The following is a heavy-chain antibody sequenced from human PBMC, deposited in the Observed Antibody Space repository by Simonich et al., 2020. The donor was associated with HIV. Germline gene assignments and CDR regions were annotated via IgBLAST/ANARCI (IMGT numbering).Heavy chain of an antibody. Sequence: EVQLVQSGAEVKKPGESLKISCKGSGYRFTSYWIGWLGQMPGKGLEWMGIIYPGDSDNRYNPSFQGQVTISADKSISTAYLQWSSLKASDTAMYYCVTDKGYCSGGSCYQDAFDIWGQGTMVTVSS. J-gene: IGHJ3*02. CDR3: VTDKGYCSGGSCYQDAFDI. CDR2: IYPGDSDN. V-gene: IGHV5-51*03. D-gene: IGHD2-15*01. CDR1: GYRFTSYW.